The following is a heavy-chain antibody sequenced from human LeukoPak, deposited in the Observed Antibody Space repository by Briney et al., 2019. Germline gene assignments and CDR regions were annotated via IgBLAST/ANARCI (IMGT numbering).Heavy chain of an antibody. J-gene: IGHJ4*02. D-gene: IGHD6-19*01. V-gene: IGHV3-53*01. CDR3: ARDSNGPAF. Sequence: PGGSLRLSCAASGFTVSNNYMSWVRQAPGKGLEWVSVIYSGGGTFYSEFVKGRFTISRDYPKDTLYLQMNSLRADDTAVYYCARDSNGPAFWGQGTLVTVSS. CDR1: GFTVSNNY. CDR2: IYSGGGT.